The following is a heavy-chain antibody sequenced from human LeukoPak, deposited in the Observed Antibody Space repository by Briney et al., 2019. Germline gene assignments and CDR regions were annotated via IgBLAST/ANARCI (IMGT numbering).Heavy chain of an antibody. J-gene: IGHJ3*02. V-gene: IGHV4-4*02. D-gene: IGHD5-18*01. CDR2: IYHSGST. Sequence: SETLSLTCAVSGGSISSSNWWNWVRQPPGKGLEWIGEIYHSGSTNYNPSLKSRVTISVDKSKNQFSLKLSSVTAADTAVYYCARDVRLPRRAFDNWGQGTMVTVSS. CDR1: GGSISSSNW. CDR3: ARDVRLPRRAFDN.